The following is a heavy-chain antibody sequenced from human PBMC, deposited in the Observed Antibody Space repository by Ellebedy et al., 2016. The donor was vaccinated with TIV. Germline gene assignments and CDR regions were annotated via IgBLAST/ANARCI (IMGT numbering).Heavy chain of an antibody. D-gene: IGHD6-13*01. Sequence: GESLKISXAASGFPFSSYAMSWVRQPPGKGLEWVSSISDRGGNTYYADSVRGRFTFSRDNSKNTLYLQMNSLRAEDTAVYYCAKGWLGAGAGTDFDYWGRGTLVTVSS. CDR3: AKGWLGAGAGTDFDY. V-gene: IGHV3-23*01. J-gene: IGHJ4*02. CDR2: ISDRGGNT. CDR1: GFPFSSYA.